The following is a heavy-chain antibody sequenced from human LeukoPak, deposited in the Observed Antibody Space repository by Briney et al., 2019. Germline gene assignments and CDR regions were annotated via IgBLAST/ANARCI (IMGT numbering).Heavy chain of an antibody. J-gene: IGHJ6*02. Sequence: ASVKVSCKASGYTFTSYDINWVRQATGQGLEWMGWMNPNSGNTGYAQKFQGRVTMTRNTSISTAYMELSSLRPEDTAVYYCARVPSSGWYVHLNYYYGMDVWGQGTTVTVSS. D-gene: IGHD6-19*01. V-gene: IGHV1-8*01. CDR1: GYTFTSYD. CDR3: ARVPSSGWYVHLNYYYGMDV. CDR2: MNPNSGNT.